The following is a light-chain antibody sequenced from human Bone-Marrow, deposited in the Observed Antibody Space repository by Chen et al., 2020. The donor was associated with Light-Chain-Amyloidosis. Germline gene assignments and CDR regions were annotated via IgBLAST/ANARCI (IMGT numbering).Light chain of an antibody. Sequence: TLSCMASQAVSGFLAWYQQIPGQAPRLLIYDASRRATGIPDRFRGSGYGTDFILSVTRLEPEDFAVYYCQQYDTSPFTFGQGTRLEI. J-gene: IGKJ2*01. CDR1: QAVSGF. V-gene: IGKV3-20*01. CDR3: QQYDTSPFT. CDR2: DAS.